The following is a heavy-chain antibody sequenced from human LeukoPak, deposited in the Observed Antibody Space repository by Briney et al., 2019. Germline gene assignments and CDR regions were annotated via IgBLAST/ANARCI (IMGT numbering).Heavy chain of an antibody. CDR1: GFTVSSNY. CDR3: ASGGLGARKYYSDPFHY. V-gene: IGHV3-53*01. J-gene: IGHJ4*02. CDR2: IYSAGAT. Sequence: GGSLRLSCAASGFTVSSNYVRWVRQAPGQGLEWVSMIYSAGATSYADSGWGRFTISRDNSKNTACLQMSNLRAKDTAVYYCASGGLGARKYYSDPFHYWGQGTLVTVSS. D-gene: IGHD3-10*01.